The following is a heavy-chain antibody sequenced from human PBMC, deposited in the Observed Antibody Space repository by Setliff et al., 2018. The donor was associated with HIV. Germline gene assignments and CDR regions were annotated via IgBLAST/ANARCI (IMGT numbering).Heavy chain of an antibody. CDR1: GGSFSGYS. CDR2: INHSGST. Sequence: PSETLSLTCAVYGGSFSGYSWTWTRQPPGKGLEWIGDINHSGSTNYNPSLKSRVTISIDTSKNQFSLKLNSVTAADTAVYFCARGRGSSSSWGQGTLVTVSS. V-gene: IGHV4-34*01. CDR3: ARGRGSSSS. D-gene: IGHD6-13*01. J-gene: IGHJ4*02.